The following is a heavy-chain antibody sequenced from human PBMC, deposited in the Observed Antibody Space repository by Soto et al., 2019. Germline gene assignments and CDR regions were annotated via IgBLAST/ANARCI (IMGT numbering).Heavy chain of an antibody. V-gene: IGHV3-30-3*01. CDR3: ASDIVATPREYSSGWYGPRY. J-gene: IGHJ4*02. Sequence: GGSLRLSCAASGFTFSSYAMHWVRQAPGKGLEWVAVISYDGSNKYYADSVKGRFTMSRDNSKNTLYLQMNSLRAEDTAVYYCASDIVATPREYSSGWYGPRYWGQGTLVTVSS. CDR2: ISYDGSNK. D-gene: IGHD6-19*01. CDR1: GFTFSSYA.